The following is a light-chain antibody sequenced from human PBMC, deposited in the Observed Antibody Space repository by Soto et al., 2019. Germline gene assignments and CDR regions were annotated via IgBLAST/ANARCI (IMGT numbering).Light chain of an antibody. CDR2: EDT. CDR1: SNNIDSHNF. Sequence: QSALTQPASVSGSPGQSITISCTVTSNNIDSHNFVSWYQQHPGKVPKLMIYEDTERPSGVSDRFSGSKSGRTASLTISGLQAEDEADYYCCSYAGQTVFFAGGTKLTVL. CDR3: CSYAGQTVF. J-gene: IGLJ2*01. V-gene: IGLV2-23*01.